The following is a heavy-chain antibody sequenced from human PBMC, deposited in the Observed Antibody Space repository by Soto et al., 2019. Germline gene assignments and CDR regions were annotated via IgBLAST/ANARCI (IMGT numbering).Heavy chain of an antibody. J-gene: IGHJ4*02. CDR2: IGGSGDYT. CDR1: GFTCPNYV. CDR3: AKGSANSRPYYFDY. D-gene: IGHD6-13*01. V-gene: IGHV3-23*01. Sequence: GGSLRLSCAASGFTCPNYVMSCVRQAPGKGLEWVSAIGGSGDYTYHADSVKGRFTISRDNTKNTLYLQMNSLGAEDSAVYYCAKGSANSRPYYFDYWGQGTLVTVSS.